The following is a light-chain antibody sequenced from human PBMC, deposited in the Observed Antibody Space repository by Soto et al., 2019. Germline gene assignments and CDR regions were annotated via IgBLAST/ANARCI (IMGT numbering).Light chain of an antibody. J-gene: IGKJ5*01. V-gene: IGKV3D-15*01. CDR2: GAS. CDR3: QQYKNWPPIT. CDR1: QSVSNN. Sequence: EIVLTQSPATLSVSPGERAALSCRASQSVSNNLAWYQQKPGQPPRLLIFGASTRATGITARFSGSGSEAEFALTISTLQSEDFAVYYCQQYKNWPPITFGQGTRLEIK.